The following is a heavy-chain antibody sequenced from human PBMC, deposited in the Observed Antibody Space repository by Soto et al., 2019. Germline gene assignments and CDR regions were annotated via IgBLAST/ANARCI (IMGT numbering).Heavy chain of an antibody. D-gene: IGHD3-22*01. CDR1: GFVFRNAW. V-gene: IGHV3-15*07. J-gene: IGHJ4*02. Sequence: EVQLVDSGGGLEKPGGSLRLSCAASGFVFRNAWINWVRQAPGKGLEWVGRIKSGGATDFAALARGRFAITRDDSRNMAYMQMNNLDTEDTAVYYCTTASYSTIIDVRFDFWGQGALVTVSS. CDR3: TTASYSTIIDVRFDF. CDR2: IKSGGAT.